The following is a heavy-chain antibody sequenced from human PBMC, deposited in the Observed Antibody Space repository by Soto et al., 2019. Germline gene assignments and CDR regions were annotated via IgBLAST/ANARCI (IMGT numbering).Heavy chain of an antibody. Sequence: RIRKKKGKGLEWIGYIYDSGSTNYNPSLKSRATIPVDTSKNQFSLKLSSVTAPDTAVYYCARALCGPAGHINRFDPWRQGTLVTLSS. V-gene: IGHV4-59*01. CDR3: ARALCGPAGHINRFDP. J-gene: IGHJ5*02. CDR2: IYDSGST. D-gene: IGHD2-2*01.